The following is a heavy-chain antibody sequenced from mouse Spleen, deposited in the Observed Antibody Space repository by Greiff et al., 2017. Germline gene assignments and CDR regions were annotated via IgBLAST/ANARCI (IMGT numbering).Heavy chain of an antibody. J-gene: IGHJ2*01. V-gene: IGHV1-19*01. CDR2: INPYNGGT. CDR3: ARIGTEGYYFDY. CDR1: GYTFTDYY. Sequence: EVHLVESGPVLVKPGASVKMSCKASGYTFTDYYMNWVKQSHGKSLEWIGVINPYNGGTSYNQKFKGKATLTVDKSSSTAYMELNSLTSEDSAVYYCARIGTEGYYFDYWGQGTTLTVSS. D-gene: IGHD2-14*01.